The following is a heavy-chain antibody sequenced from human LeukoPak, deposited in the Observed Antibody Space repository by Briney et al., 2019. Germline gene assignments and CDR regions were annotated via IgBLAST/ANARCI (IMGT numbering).Heavy chain of an antibody. CDR3: AKDLGSRGVRGVIIDFDY. J-gene: IGHJ4*02. CDR2: ISGSGGST. V-gene: IGHV3-23*01. CDR1: GFTFSSYA. D-gene: IGHD3-10*01. Sequence: GGSLRLSCAASGFTFSSYAMSWVRQAPGKGLEWVSAISGSGGSTYYADSVKGRFTISRDNSKNTLYLQMNSLRAEDTAVYYCAKDLGSRGVRGVIIDFDYWGQGTLVTVSS.